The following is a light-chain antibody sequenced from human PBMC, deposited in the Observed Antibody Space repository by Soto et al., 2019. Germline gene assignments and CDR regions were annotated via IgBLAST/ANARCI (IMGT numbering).Light chain of an antibody. V-gene: IGKV1-8*01. CDR2: AAS. Sequence: AIRMTQSPSSFSASTGDRVTITCRASQGISSYLAWYQQKPGKAPKLLIYAASTLQSGVPSRFSGSGSGTDFTLTISCLQSEDFATYYCQQYDGLPITFGGGTKVGI. J-gene: IGKJ4*01. CDR1: QGISSY. CDR3: QQYDGLPIT.